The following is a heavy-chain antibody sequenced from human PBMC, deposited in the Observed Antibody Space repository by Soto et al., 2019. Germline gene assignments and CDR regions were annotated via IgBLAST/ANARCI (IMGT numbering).Heavy chain of an antibody. Sequence: GGSLRLSCAASGFTFSSYWMSWVRQAPGKGLDWVANIKQDGSEKYYVDSVKGRFTISRDNAKTSLYLQMNCQRAEHTAVYYCPRALVPTAIRGGNWFDPWGQGTLVTVSS. CDR2: IKQDGSEK. V-gene: IGHV3-7*01. CDR3: PRALVPTAIRGGNWFDP. J-gene: IGHJ5*02. D-gene: IGHD2-2*01. CDR1: GFTFSSYW.